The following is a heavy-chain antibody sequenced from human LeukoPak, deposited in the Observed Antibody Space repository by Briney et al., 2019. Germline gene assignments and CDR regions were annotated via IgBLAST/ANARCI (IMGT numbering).Heavy chain of an antibody. D-gene: IGHD3-22*01. V-gene: IGHV4-34*12. CDR3: AKSNGYGLIDI. CDR1: GGSFSGDY. J-gene: IGHJ3*02. Sequence: SETLSLTCGVYGGSFSGDYWSWVRQPPGKALEWIGNIFYSGSTYYSPSLKSRVTISLDTSRNQFSLKLNSVTAADTAVYYCAKSNGYGLIDIWGQGTMVTVSS. CDR2: IFYSGST.